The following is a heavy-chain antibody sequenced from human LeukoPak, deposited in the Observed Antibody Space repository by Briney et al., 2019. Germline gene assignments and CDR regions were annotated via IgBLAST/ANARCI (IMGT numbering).Heavy chain of an antibody. D-gene: IGHD2-2*01. Sequence: ASVTVSCKASGYTFTNYGVSWVRQAPGQGLEWVGWISAYNGNTNYPQKLQGRVTITTDTSTSTAYMELRSLRSDDTAVYFCARNGYCSSTSCLFDYWGQGTLVTVSS. CDR2: ISAYNGNT. CDR1: GYTFTNYG. J-gene: IGHJ4*02. CDR3: ARNGYCSSTSCLFDY. V-gene: IGHV1-18*01.